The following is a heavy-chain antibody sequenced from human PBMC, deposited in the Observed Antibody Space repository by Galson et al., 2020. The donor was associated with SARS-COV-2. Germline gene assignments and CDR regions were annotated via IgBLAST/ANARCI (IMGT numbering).Heavy chain of an antibody. CDR3: VRGAEERRIIVVGPYYYTYMDV. Sequence: SETLSLTCDVSGGSFKNYYWTWIRQSPGKGPQWIGEINHRGSTNYDPSLQGRFAMSVDTSKNQFSLRLSPVTAADTAVYYCVRGAEERRIIVVGPYYYTYMDVWGGGTAVTVSS. CDR2: INHRGST. J-gene: IGHJ6*03. D-gene: IGHD2-2*01. V-gene: IGHV4-34*01. CDR1: GGSFKNYY.